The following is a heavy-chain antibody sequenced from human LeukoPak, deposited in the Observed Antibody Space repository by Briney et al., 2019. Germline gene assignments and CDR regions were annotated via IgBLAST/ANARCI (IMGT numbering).Heavy chain of an antibody. CDR1: GYTFTGYY. J-gene: IGHJ3*02. CDR3: ARVRRGIAAAAPNNAFDI. D-gene: IGHD6-13*01. CDR2: INPNSGGT. Sequence: ASVKVSCKASGYTFTGYYMHWVRQAPGQGLEWMGWINPNSGGTNYAQKFQGRVTMTRDTSISTAHMELSRLRSDDTAVYYCARVRRGIAAAAPNNAFDIWGQGTMVTVSS. V-gene: IGHV1-2*02.